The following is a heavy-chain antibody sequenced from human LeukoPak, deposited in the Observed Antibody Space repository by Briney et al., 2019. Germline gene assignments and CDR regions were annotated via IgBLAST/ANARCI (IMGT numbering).Heavy chain of an antibody. Sequence: ASVKVSCKASGYTFTSYDINWVRQATGQGLEWMGWMNPNSGNTGYAQKFQGRVTITRNTSISTAYMELSSLRSGDTAVYYCARDNYDFWSGYYNFDYWGQGTLVTVSS. CDR2: MNPNSGNT. J-gene: IGHJ4*02. CDR3: ARDNYDFWSGYYNFDY. V-gene: IGHV1-8*03. CDR1: GYTFTSYD. D-gene: IGHD3-3*01.